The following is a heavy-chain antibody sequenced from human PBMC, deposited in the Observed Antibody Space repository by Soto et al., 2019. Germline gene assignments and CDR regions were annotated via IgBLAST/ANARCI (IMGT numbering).Heavy chain of an antibody. Sequence: QVQLVQSGAEVRKPGSSVKVSCRTSVCTFKNYGFSWVRQAPGQGLEWMGGIIHMFGTANYRQIFQDRLTIPADESTSTAYMEVSSVKSEDTAVFYCAGEVGGTGLHFCGQGTLVIVSS. CDR3: AGEVGGTGLHF. J-gene: IGHJ4*02. CDR2: IIHMFGTA. V-gene: IGHV1-69*12. CDR1: VCTFKNYG. D-gene: IGHD1-1*01.